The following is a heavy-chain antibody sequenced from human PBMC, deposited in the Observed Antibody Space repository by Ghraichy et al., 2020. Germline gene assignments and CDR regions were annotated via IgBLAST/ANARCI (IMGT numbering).Heavy chain of an antibody. D-gene: IGHD3-10*01. CDR2: ISSSSSYI. V-gene: IGHV3-21*01. CDR3: ARDHYSASGSPGYHYYGMDV. CDR1: GFTFSIYT. J-gene: IGHJ6*02. Sequence: LSLTCAASGFTFSIYTMNWVRQAPGKGLEWVSSISSSSSYIYYADSLKGRFTISRDNAKNSLYLQMISLRAEDTAVYYCARDHYSASGSPGYHYYGMDVWGQGTTVTVSS.